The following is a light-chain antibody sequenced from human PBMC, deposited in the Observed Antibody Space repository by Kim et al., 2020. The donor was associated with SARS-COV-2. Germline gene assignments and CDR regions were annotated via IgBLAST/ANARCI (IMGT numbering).Light chain of an antibody. CDR3: KSRDSSGNHVL. J-gene: IGLJ3*02. CDR1: SLRSYY. Sequence: SSELTQDPAVSVALGQTVRITCQGDSLRSYYATWYQQKPGQAPVLVIYGKNNRPSGIPDRFSGSYSGNTASLTITGAQAGDEGDYYCKSRDSSGNHVLFG. V-gene: IGLV3-19*01. CDR2: GKN.